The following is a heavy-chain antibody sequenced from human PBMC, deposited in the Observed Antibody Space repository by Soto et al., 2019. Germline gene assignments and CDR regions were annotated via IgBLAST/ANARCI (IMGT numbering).Heavy chain of an antibody. CDR3: ARGRTDFGAFDY. Sequence: GGSLRLSCAAFGFPFSTYSMNWVRQAPGKGLEWVSFISSIGNYVFYEDSVKGRFTVSRDNAKYSLFLQMDSLRAEDTAIYYCARGRTDFGAFDYWGQGALVTVSS. J-gene: IGHJ4*02. CDR1: GFPFSTYS. CDR2: ISSIGNYV. V-gene: IGHV3-21*06. D-gene: IGHD4-17*01.